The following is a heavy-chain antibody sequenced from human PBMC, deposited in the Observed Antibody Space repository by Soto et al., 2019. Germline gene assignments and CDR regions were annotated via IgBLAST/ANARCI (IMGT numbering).Heavy chain of an antibody. CDR3: AKLPVSAIYGSGNYYFDD. Sequence: GWSLRLSCAASGFTLRSYAMSWVRQAPGKGLEWVSSISGSGGSTYYPDSVKGRFTISRDTSKNTLYLQMNSLRAEDTAVYYCAKLPVSAIYGSGNYYFDDWGQGSLVTVSS. J-gene: IGHJ4*02. V-gene: IGHV3-23*01. CDR2: ISGSGGST. D-gene: IGHD3-10*01. CDR1: GFTLRSYA.